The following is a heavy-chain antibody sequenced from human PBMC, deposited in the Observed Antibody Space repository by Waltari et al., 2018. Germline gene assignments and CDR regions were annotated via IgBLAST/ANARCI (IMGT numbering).Heavy chain of an antibody. CDR2: IYYSWST. CDR1: GGYISRYY. Sequence: QVQLQESGPGLVKPSETLSLTCTVSGGYISRYYWSWMRQPPGKGLVWIGYIYYSWSTNYNPSPKSRVTISVDTSKNQFSLQLSSVTAADTAVYYCARGVSSSWYVGYFDLWGRGTLVTVSS. V-gene: IGHV4-59*01. D-gene: IGHD6-13*01. CDR3: ARGVSSSWYVGYFDL. J-gene: IGHJ2*01.